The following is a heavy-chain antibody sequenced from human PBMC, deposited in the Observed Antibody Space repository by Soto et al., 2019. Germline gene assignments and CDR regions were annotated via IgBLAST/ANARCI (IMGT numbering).Heavy chain of an antibody. V-gene: IGHV3-53*01. J-gene: IGHJ6*02. CDR3: ASRLYYDFWSGYPHYYYYGMDV. CDR2: IYSGGST. Sequence: GGSLRLSCAASGFTVSSNYMSWVRQAPGKGLEWVSVIYSGGSTYYADSVKGRFTISRDNSKNTLYLQMNSLRAEDTAVYYCASRLYYDFWSGYPHYYYYGMDVWGQGTTVTVSS. D-gene: IGHD3-3*01. CDR1: GFTVSSNY.